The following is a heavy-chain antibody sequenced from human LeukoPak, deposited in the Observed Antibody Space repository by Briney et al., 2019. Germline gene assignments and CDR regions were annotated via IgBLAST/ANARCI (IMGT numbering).Heavy chain of an antibody. J-gene: IGHJ4*02. CDR2: MSYDGTNK. Sequence: GGSLRLSCAASEFTFRSYAIHWVRQAPGKGLEWVAVMSYDGTNKYYADPVKGRFTISIDNSKNTLYLQMNRLRLEDTALYYCARDLFYGSGSYFLDYWGQGTLVIVSS. CDR3: ARDLFYGSGSYFLDY. D-gene: IGHD3-10*01. CDR1: EFTFRSYA. V-gene: IGHV3-30*04.